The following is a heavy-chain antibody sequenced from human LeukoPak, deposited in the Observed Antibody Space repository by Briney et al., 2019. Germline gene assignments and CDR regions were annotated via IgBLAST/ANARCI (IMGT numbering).Heavy chain of an antibody. D-gene: IGHD5-24*01. Sequence: SETLSLTCSVSGDSVSRSDSYWDWIRQPPGKGLEWIGTIYYSGRTYYSPSLKSRVTISVDTSKNQFSLKLSSVTAADTAVCYCARGRDGYNWGYYFDYWGQGTLVTVSS. V-gene: IGHV4-39*07. J-gene: IGHJ4*02. CDR1: GDSVSRSDSY. CDR2: IYYSGRT. CDR3: ARGRDGYNWGYYFDY.